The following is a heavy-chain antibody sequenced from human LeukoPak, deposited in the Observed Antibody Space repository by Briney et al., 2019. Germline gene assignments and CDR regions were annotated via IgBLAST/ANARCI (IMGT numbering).Heavy chain of an antibody. CDR2: ISGSGGST. Sequence: GGSLRLSCAASGFTFSSYAMSWVRQAPGKGLEWVSAISGSGGSTYYADSVKGRFTISRDNSKNTPYLQMNSLRAEDTAVYYCAKSLGYCSGGSCYWGQGTLVTVSS. CDR1: GFTFSSYA. J-gene: IGHJ4*02. CDR3: AKSLGYCSGGSCY. D-gene: IGHD2-15*01. V-gene: IGHV3-23*01.